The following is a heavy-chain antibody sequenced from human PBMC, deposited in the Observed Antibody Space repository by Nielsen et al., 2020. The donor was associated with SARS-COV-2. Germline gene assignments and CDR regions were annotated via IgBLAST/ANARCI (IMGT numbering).Heavy chain of an antibody. J-gene: IGHJ4*02. CDR3: ARVFWSGYYKGGGDY. D-gene: IGHD3-3*01. CDR1: GYTFTSYG. CDR2: ISAYNGNT. Sequence: ASVKVSCKASGYTFTSYGISWVRQAPGQGLEWMGWISAYNGNTNCAQKLQGRVTMTTDTSTSTAYMELRSLRSDDTAVYYCARVFWSGYYKGGGDYWGQGTLVTVSS. V-gene: IGHV1-18*01.